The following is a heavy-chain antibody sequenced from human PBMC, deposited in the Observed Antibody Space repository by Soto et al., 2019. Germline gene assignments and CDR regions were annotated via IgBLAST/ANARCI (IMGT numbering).Heavy chain of an antibody. CDR3: ATKFHHCGGECYRGPSLGMDV. V-gene: IGHV1-2*02. Sequence: ASVKVSCKTSGYSFTGYSVHWVRQAPGHGPEWMGWINPNSGGTKYAQKFQGRVTMTRDTSISTEYMEMRSLISDDTAVYYCATKFHHCGGECYRGPSLGMDVWG. D-gene: IGHD2-21*01. CDR2: INPNSGGT. CDR1: GYSFTGYS. J-gene: IGHJ6*02.